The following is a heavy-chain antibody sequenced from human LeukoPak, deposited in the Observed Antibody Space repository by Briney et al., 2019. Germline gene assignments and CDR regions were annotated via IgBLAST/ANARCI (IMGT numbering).Heavy chain of an antibody. CDR1: GFTFSSYE. V-gene: IGHV3-21*04. J-gene: IGHJ3*02. Sequence: GGSLRLSCAASGFTFSSYEMNWVRQAPGKGLEWVSSISSSSSYIYYADSVKGRFTISRDNAKNSLYLQMNSLRAEDTAVYYCAKDWNIVTTTGAFDIWGQGTMVTVSS. D-gene: IGHD5-12*01. CDR2: ISSSSSYI. CDR3: AKDWNIVTTTGAFDI.